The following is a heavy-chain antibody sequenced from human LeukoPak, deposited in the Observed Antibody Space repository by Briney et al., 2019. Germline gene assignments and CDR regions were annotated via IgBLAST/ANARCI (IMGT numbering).Heavy chain of an antibody. J-gene: IGHJ4*02. CDR1: GFAFTSYA. CDR3: GSSASRYYFDY. CDR2: ISGGAGGA. Sequence: PGGSLRLSCAASGFAFTSYAMTWVRQAPGKGLEWVSAISGGAGGAYFADSVRGRFSITRDNAKNSLYLQMNSLRAEDTAVYYCGSSASRYYFDYWGQGTLVTVSS. V-gene: IGHV3-23*01. D-gene: IGHD6-19*01.